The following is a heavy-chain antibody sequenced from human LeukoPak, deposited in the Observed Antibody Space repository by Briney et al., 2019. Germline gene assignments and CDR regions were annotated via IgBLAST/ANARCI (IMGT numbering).Heavy chain of an antibody. V-gene: IGHV3-7*01. J-gene: IGHJ5*02. Sequence: PGGSLRLSCAASGFTVSSKYMSWVRQAPGKGLEWVAHIKQDGSEKYYVDSVKGRFIISRDNAKNSLCLQMNSLRGEDTAVYYCARYASISGSRWLDPWGQGTLVTVSS. CDR2: IKQDGSEK. D-gene: IGHD3-22*01. CDR3: ARYASISGSRWLDP. CDR1: GFTVSSKY.